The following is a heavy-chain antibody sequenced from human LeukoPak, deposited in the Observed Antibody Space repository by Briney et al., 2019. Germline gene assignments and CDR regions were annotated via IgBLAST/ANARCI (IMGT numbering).Heavy chain of an antibody. V-gene: IGHV3-13*04. CDR3: ARGIAAAGKIYYFDY. CDR1: GFTFSSYD. J-gene: IGHJ4*02. CDR2: IRTAGDT. Sequence: PGGSLRLSCAASGFTFSSYDMHWVRQATGKGLEWVSAIRTAGDTYYPGSVKGRFTISRENAKKSLYIQMNSLRAGDTAVYYCARGIAAAGKIYYFDYWGQGTLVTVSS. D-gene: IGHD6-13*01.